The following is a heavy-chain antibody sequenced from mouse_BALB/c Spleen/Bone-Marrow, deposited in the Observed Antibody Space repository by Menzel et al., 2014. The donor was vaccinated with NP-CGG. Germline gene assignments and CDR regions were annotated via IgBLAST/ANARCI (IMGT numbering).Heavy chain of an antibody. Sequence: VRLQQSGAELVRPGSSVKISCKASGYAFSNYWMNWTKQRPGQGLEWIGQIYPGDGDTNYNGEFKGKATLTADRSSNTAYMQLSSLTSEDSAVYFCASRGDYSYSMGYWGQGTSVTVSS. CDR1: GYAFSNYW. V-gene: IGHV1-80*01. CDR3: ASRGDYSYSMGY. J-gene: IGHJ4*01. CDR2: IYPGDGDT. D-gene: IGHD1-1*01.